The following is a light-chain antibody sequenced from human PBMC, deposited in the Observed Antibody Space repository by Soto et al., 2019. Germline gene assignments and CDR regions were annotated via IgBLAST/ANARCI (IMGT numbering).Light chain of an antibody. CDR1: QDISNY. J-gene: IGKJ5*01. V-gene: IGKV1-33*01. Sequence: IQMTQYPSSLSASVGDRVTITCQASQDISNYLNWYQQKPGKAPKLLIYDASNLETGVPSRFSGSGSGTDFTFTISSLQPEDIATYYCQQYDNLPFSITFGQGTRLAIK. CDR2: DAS. CDR3: QQYDNLPFSIT.